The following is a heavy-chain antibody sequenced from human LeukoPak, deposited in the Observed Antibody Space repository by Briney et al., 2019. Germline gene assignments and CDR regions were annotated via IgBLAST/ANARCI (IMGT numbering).Heavy chain of an antibody. CDR3: ARGVSRQFGESKIYYMDV. Sequence: GASVKVSCKASGYTFTIYDINWVRQATGQGLEWMGWMNPNSGNTGYAQKFQGRVTITRNTSISTAYMELSSLRSEDTAVYYCARGVSRQFGESKIYYMDVWGKGTTVTVSS. CDR1: GYTFTIYD. J-gene: IGHJ6*03. D-gene: IGHD3-10*01. V-gene: IGHV1-8*03. CDR2: MNPNSGNT.